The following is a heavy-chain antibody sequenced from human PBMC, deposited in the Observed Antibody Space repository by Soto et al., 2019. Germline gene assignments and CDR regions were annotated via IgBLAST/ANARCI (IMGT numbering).Heavy chain of an antibody. Sequence: GGSLSLSCVASGFTFSNYNMNWVRQAPGKGLEWVSHISGTSVYIHYADSVKGRFTISRDNAENSVYLQMDSLRVEDTAVYYCAREGALKPFSSWGQGALVTVSS. CDR1: GFTFSNYN. CDR3: AREGALKPFSS. CDR2: ISGTSVYI. J-gene: IGHJ5*02. V-gene: IGHV3-21*01.